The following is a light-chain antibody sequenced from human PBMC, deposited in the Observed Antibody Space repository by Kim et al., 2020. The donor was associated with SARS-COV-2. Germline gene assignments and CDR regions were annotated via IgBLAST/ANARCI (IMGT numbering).Light chain of an antibody. J-gene: IGKJ4*01. CDR3: QQYKSWPLT. V-gene: IGKV3-15*01. CDR1: GSVITS. Sequence: GSRGERTTRSWRASGSVITSVAWDQQEPGQATRLLSYDASARATGSPARFSGRGTGTEFSHTISRLQSEDSAVYYSQQYKSWPLTFGGGTKVDIK. CDR2: DAS.